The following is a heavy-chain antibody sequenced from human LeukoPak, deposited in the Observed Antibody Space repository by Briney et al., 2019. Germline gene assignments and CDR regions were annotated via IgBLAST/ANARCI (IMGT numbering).Heavy chain of an antibody. D-gene: IGHD1/OR15-1a*01. Sequence: PGGSLRLSCAASGITFSSYSMNWVRQAPGKGLEWVSSISSGSSYRYYADSVKGRFTISRDNSKNTLYLQMSSLRAEDTAVYYCTKEAGAAGATWNIDSWGQGTLVTVSS. V-gene: IGHV3-21*04. CDR2: ISSGSSYR. J-gene: IGHJ4*02. CDR3: TKEAGAAGATWNIDS. CDR1: GITFSSYS.